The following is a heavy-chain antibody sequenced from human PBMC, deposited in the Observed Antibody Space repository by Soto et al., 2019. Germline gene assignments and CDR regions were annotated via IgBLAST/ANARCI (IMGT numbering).Heavy chain of an antibody. CDR3: ARAFQGGVDVDTAILYYFDY. D-gene: IGHD5-18*01. CDR2: ISSSSSYI. J-gene: IGHJ4*02. V-gene: IGHV3-21*01. Sequence: GGSLRLSCAASGFTFSSYSMNWVRQAPGKGLEWVSSISSSSSYIYYADSVKGRFTISRDNAKNSLYLQMNSLRAEDTAVYYCARAFQGGVDVDTAILYYFDYWGQGTLVTVSS. CDR1: GFTFSSYS.